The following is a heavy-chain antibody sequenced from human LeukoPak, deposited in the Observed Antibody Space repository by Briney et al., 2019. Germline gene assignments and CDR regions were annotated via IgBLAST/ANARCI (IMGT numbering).Heavy chain of an antibody. CDR2: IWYDGSNK. Sequence: PGGSLRLSCAASGFTFSSYGMHWVRQAPGKGLEWVAVIWYDGSNKYYADSVKGRFTISRDNSKNTLYLQMNSLRAEDTAVYYCARDRSGYDYWGGSDYWGQGTLVTVSS. CDR3: ARDRSGYDYWGGSDY. J-gene: IGHJ4*02. CDR1: GFTFSSYG. D-gene: IGHD5-12*01. V-gene: IGHV3-33*08.